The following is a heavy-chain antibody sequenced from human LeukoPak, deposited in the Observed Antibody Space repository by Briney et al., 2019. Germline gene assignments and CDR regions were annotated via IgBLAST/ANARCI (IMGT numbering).Heavy chain of an antibody. D-gene: IGHD3-22*01. Sequence: GGSLRLSCAAAGFTFSNYWMHWVRQAPGKGLVWVSRIKSDGSTNYADSVKGRFTISRDNAKNTVSLQMNSLRAEDTGVYYCARAPSEIGGYYPEYFRHWGQGTLVTVSS. CDR3: ARAPSEIGGYYPEYFRH. CDR2: IKSDGST. CDR1: GFTFSNYW. J-gene: IGHJ1*01. V-gene: IGHV3-74*01.